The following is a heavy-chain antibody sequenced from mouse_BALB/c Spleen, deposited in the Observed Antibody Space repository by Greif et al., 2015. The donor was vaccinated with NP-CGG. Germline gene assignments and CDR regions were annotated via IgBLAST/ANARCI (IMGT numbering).Heavy chain of an antibody. D-gene: IGHD1-1*01. J-gene: IGHJ2*01. CDR2: INPSNGRT. CDR1: GYTFTSYW. Sequence: VQLQQSGAELVKPGASVKLSCKASGYTFTSYWMHWVKQRPGQGLEWIGEINPSNGRTNYNEKFKSKATLTVDKSSSTAYMQLSSLTSEDSAVYYCARSRDYGSSYGYYFDYWGQGTTLTVSS. V-gene: IGHV1S81*02. CDR3: ARSRDYGSSYGYYFDY.